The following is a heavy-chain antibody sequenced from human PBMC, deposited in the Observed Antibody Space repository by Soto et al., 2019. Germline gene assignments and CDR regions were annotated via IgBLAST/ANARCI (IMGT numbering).Heavy chain of an antibody. V-gene: IGHV3-30-3*01. CDR2: ISYDGSNK. Sequence: GGSLRLSCAASGFTFSSYAMHWVRQAPGKGLEWVAVISYDGSNKYYADSVKGRFTISRDNSKNTLYLQMNSLRAEDTAVYYCAREYSSSGMDVWGQGTTVTVSS. CDR1: GFTFSSYA. D-gene: IGHD6-6*01. CDR3: AREYSSSGMDV. J-gene: IGHJ6*02.